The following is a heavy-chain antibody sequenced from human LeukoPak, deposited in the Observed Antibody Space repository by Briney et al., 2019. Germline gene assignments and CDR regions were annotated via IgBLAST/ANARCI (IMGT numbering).Heavy chain of an antibody. V-gene: IGHV3-23*01. J-gene: IGHJ3*02. CDR2: IYPHGDP. D-gene: IGHD6-19*01. Sequence: GGSLRLSCTTSGFTFKNYAMTWVRQAPGKGLEWDSAIYPHGDPHYADSVKGRFTISRDNSKNSLYKQMETLRAEDTALYYCARAKLEPAGTGAFDIWGPGTVVTVSS. CDR1: GFTFKNYA. CDR3: ARAKLEPAGTGAFDI.